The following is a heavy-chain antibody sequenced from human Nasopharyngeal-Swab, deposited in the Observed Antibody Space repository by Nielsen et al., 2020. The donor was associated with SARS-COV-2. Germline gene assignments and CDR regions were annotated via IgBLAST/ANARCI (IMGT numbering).Heavy chain of an antibody. J-gene: IGHJ6*03. CDR1: GGSISSYY. V-gene: IGHV4-59*01. CDR3: ARGYSYGPRIYYYYYMDV. Sequence: SETLSLTCTVSGGSISSYYWSWIRQPPGKGLEWIGYIHYSGSTNYNPSLKSRVTISVDTSKNQFSLKLSSVTAADTAVYYCARGYSYGPRIYYYYYMDVWGKGTTVTVSS. D-gene: IGHD5-18*01. CDR2: IHYSGST.